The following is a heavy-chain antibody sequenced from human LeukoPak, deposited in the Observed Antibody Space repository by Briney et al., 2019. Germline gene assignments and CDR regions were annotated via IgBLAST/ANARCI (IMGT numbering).Heavy chain of an antibody. CDR2: IYYSGST. D-gene: IGHD3-10*01. CDR3: VRRAYGSGSYPADY. CDR1: GGSISSDSYY. J-gene: IGHJ4*02. V-gene: IGHV4-39*01. Sequence: PSETLSLTCTVSGGSISSDSYYWGWIRQPPGKGLEWIGSIYYSGSTYYNPSLKSRATISVDTSKNQFSLKLTSVTAADTSMYYCVRRAYGSGSYPADYWGQGTLVTVSS.